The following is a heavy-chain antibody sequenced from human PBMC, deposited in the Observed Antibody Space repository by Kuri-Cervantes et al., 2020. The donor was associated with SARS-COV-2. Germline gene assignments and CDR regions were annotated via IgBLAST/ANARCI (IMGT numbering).Heavy chain of an antibody. V-gene: IGHV4-59*08. Sequence: SETLSLTCTVSGGSISSYYWSWIRQPPGKGLEWIGYIYYSGSTNYNPSLKSRVIISVDTSKNQFSLNLRFVTATDTAVYYCARGPEGVVAYWGQGTLVTVSS. CDR2: IYYSGST. J-gene: IGHJ4*02. D-gene: IGHD1-14*01. CDR1: GGSISSYY. CDR3: ARGPEGVVAY.